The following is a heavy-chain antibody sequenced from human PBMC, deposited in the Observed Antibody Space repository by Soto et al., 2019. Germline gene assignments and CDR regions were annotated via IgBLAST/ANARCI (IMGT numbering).Heavy chain of an antibody. D-gene: IGHD2-15*01. CDR1: GYSFTSYW. CDR2: TDPSDSYT. V-gene: IGHV5-10-1*01. Sequence: PGESLKISCKGSGYSFTSYWISWVRQMPGKGLEWMGRTDPSDSYTNYSPSFQGHVTISADKSISTAYLQWSSLKASDTAMYYCARRPGTYCSGGSCPGSYYYYGMDVWGQGTTVTVSS. CDR3: ARRPGTYCSGGSCPGSYYYYGMDV. J-gene: IGHJ6*02.